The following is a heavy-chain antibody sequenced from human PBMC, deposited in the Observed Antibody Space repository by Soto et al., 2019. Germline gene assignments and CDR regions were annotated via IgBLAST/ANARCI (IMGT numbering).Heavy chain of an antibody. CDR2: IYNSGST. CDR3: ASVRRGGYDSLRSYYGMDV. D-gene: IGHD5-12*01. J-gene: IGHJ6*02. CDR1: AGSISNHY. Sequence: SETLSLTCTVSAGSISNHYYRWIGQSQEEGLEYIGSIYNSGSTYYNPSLKSRVIISVDTSQNQFSLKLSSVTAADTAVYYCASVRRGGYDSLRSYYGMDVWGQGTTVTVSS. V-gene: IGHV4-59*05.